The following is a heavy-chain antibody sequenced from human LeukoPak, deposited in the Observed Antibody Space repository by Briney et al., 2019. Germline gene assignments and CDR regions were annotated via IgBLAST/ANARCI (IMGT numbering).Heavy chain of an antibody. Sequence: GGSLRLSCAASGFTFGTYWMSWVRQAPGKGLEWVASIKADGSGKYYVDSLKGRFTIFRDNAKNSLYLQMNSLRAEDTAVYYCAPHYYDTSPYLPLGAFHIWGQGAMVTVSS. J-gene: IGHJ3*02. CDR1: GFTFGTYW. V-gene: IGHV3-7*01. CDR2: IKADGSGK. CDR3: APHYYDTSPYLPLGAFHI. D-gene: IGHD3-22*01.